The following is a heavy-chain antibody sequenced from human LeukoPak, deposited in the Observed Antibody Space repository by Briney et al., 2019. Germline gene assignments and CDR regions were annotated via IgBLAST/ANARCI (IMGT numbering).Heavy chain of an antibody. Sequence: ASVKVSCKASGYTFTGYYMHWVRQAPGQGLEWMGRINPNSGGTNYAQKFQGRVTMTRDTSIGTAYMELSRLRSDDTAVYYCARVEIAAAGTRSDYWGQGTLVTVSS. V-gene: IGHV1-2*06. CDR2: INPNSGGT. D-gene: IGHD6-13*01. J-gene: IGHJ4*02. CDR3: ARVEIAAAGTRSDY. CDR1: GYTFTGYY.